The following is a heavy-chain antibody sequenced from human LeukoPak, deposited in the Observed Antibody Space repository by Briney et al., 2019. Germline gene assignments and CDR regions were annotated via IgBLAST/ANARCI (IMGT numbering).Heavy chain of an antibody. J-gene: IGHJ4*02. CDR2: INLDGTER. Sequence: GGSLRLSCAASGFTFSYFWMSWVRQAPGKGLEWVANINLDGTERHYVDSVKGRFTISRDNARKSLYLQMNSLRDEDTAVYYCAKSFGYSRSWFDNWGQGTLVTVSS. CDR1: GFTFSYFW. V-gene: IGHV3-7*05. CDR3: AKSFGYSRSWFDN. D-gene: IGHD6-13*01.